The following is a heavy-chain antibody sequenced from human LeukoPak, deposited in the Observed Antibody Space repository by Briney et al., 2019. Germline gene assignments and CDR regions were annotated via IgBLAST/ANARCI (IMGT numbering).Heavy chain of an antibody. V-gene: IGHV4-61*02. J-gene: IGHJ6*03. CDR3: ARQRYSSGWYGPYYYYYMDV. CDR2: IYTSGST. D-gene: IGHD6-19*01. Sequence: PSETLSLTCTVSGGSISSGSYYWGWIRQPAGKGLEWIGRIYTSGSTNYNPSLKSRFTISVDTSKNQFSLKLSSVTAADTAVYYCARQRYSSGWYGPYYYYYMDVWGKGTTVTISS. CDR1: GGSISSGSYY.